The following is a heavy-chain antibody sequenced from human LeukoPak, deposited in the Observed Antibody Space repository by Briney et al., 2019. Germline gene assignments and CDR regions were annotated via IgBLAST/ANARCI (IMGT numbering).Heavy chain of an antibody. J-gene: IGHJ6*03. Sequence: ASVKVSCKASGYTFTSYDINWVRQATGQGLEWMGWMKPNSGNTGYAQKFQGRVTITRNTSISTAYMELSSLRSEDTAVYYCARAHSKDYDFWSGYYNYYYYYMDVWGKGTTVTVSS. CDR1: GYTFTSYD. CDR3: ARAHSKDYDFWSGYYNYYYYYMDV. V-gene: IGHV1-8*03. CDR2: MKPNSGNT. D-gene: IGHD3-3*01.